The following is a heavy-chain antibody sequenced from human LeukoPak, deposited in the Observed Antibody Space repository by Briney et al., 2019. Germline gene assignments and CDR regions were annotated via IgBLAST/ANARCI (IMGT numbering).Heavy chain of an antibody. D-gene: IGHD2-2*01. CDR3: ARGAVPAASRRDWDY. V-gene: IGHV3-74*01. Sequence: PGGSLRLSCAASGFTFSSYWMHWARQPPGKGLVWVSRIITDARSTTYADSAKGRFTISRDNAKNTLYLQMKSLRAEDTAVYYCARGAVPAASRRDWDYWGQGTLVTVSS. CDR2: IITDARST. J-gene: IGHJ4*02. CDR1: GFTFSSYW.